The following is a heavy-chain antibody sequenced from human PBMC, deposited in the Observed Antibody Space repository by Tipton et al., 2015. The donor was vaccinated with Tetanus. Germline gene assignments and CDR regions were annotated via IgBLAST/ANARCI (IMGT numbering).Heavy chain of an antibody. CDR1: GVSIRNGGYS. CDR2: TYHTGGT. D-gene: IGHD5-12*01. J-gene: IGHJ2*01. CDR3: ARAELRRGFSGYLYYDL. V-gene: IGHV4-30-2*01. Sequence: TLSLTCTVSGVSIRNGGYSWNWIRQPAGKGLEWLGYTYHTGGTYYNPSLKSRVTISVDRSSDQFSLRLTSVTAADTAIYYCARAELRRGFSGYLYYDLWGRGILVTVSS.